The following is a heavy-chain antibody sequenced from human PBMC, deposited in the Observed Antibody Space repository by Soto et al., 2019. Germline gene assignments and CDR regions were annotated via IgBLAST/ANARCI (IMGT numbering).Heavy chain of an antibody. V-gene: IGHV4-34*02. CDR1: GGSFSGYY. CDR2: INHSGNS. CDR3: ARANILTGYCVVYFDV. J-gene: IGHJ2*01. D-gene: IGHD3-9*01. Sequence: QVQLQQWGAGAGLLKPSETLSLTCAASGGSFSGYYWSWIRQPPGRGLEWIGEINHSGNSNYNPALESRVTISVDPSTNQFSLKLISVTAADTAVYYCARANILTGYCVVYFDVWGRGTLVTVSS.